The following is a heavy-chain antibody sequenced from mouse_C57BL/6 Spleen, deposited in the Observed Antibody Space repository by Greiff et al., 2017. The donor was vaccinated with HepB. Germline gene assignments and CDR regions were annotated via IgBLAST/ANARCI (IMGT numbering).Heavy chain of an antibody. CDR2: IYPGSGST. V-gene: IGHV1-55*01. CDR3: ASGQSGLFDY. CDR1: GYTFTSYW. J-gene: IGHJ2*01. Sequence: VQLQQPGAELVKPGASVKMSCKASGYTFTSYWITWVKQRPGQGLEWIGDIYPGSGSTNYNEKFKSKATLTVDTSSSTAYLQRSSLTSEDSAVYYCASGQSGLFDYWGQGTTVTVSS. D-gene: IGHD1-3*01.